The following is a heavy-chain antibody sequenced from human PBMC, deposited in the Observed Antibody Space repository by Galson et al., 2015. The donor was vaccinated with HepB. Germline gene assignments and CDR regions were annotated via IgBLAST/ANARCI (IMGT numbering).Heavy chain of an antibody. CDR2: IWYDGSNK. V-gene: IGHV3-33*01. D-gene: IGHD6-13*01. CDR1: GFTFSSYG. CDR3: AREAGIAAAGTDHYDY. J-gene: IGHJ4*02. Sequence: SLRLSCAASGFTFSSYGMHWVRQAPGKGLEWVAVIWYDGSNKYYADSVKGRFTISRDNSKNTLYLQMNSLRAEDTAVYYCAREAGIAAAGTDHYDYWGQGTLVTVSS.